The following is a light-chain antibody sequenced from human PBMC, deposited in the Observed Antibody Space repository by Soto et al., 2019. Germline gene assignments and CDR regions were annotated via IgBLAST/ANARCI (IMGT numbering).Light chain of an antibody. V-gene: IGLV2-8*01. CDR1: SSDVGGYDY. Sequence: QSALTQPPSASGSPGQSVTISCTGTSSDVGGYDYVSWYQQHPGEAPKLMIYEVSKRPSGVPDRFSGSKSGNTASLTVSGLQAEDEADYYCSSYAGSNTPYVFGIGTKVTVL. CDR2: EVS. J-gene: IGLJ1*01. CDR3: SSYAGSNTPYV.